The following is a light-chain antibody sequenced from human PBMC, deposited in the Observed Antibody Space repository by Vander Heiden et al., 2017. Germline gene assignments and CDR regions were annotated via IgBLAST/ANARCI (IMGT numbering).Light chain of an antibody. CDR2: WAS. CDR3: QQVHRGDT. V-gene: IGKV1-5*03. CDR1: QSVRSS. Sequence: DIPMTQSPSTLSASVGDRVIITCRASQSVRSSVAWYQQKPGNTPKLLISWASTLQSGVSPRFSGSGSETEFTLTISDLQPDDFATYYCQQVHRGDTFGHGTKVDIK. J-gene: IGKJ3*01.